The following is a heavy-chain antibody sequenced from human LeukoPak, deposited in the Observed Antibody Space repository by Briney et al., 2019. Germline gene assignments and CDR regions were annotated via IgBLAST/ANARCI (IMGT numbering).Heavy chain of an antibody. CDR2: INQVASEK. CDR3: VRDGGYYGPDS. V-gene: IGHV3-7*04. CDR1: GFTISFYW. D-gene: IGHD3-10*01. Sequence: PGGSLRLSCAASGFTISFYWMSWVRQAPGKGLEWVANINQVASEKNYVDSVKGRFTISGDNAKNSLYLQMNSVRAEDTAMYYCVRDGGYYGPDSWGQGALVSVSS. J-gene: IGHJ4*02.